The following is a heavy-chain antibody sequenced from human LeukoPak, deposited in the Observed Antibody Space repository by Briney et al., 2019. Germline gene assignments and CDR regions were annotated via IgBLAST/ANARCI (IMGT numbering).Heavy chain of an antibody. Sequence: GESLKISCKGSGDSFTSYWIAWVRQMPGKGLEWMGIIYPHDSNTRYSPSFQGQVTISADKSISTAYLQWSSLKASDTAMYYCARSRGTYSSWLDYWGQGTLVTVPS. D-gene: IGHD6-13*01. CDR3: ARSRGTYSSWLDY. CDR2: IYPHDSNT. V-gene: IGHV5-51*01. CDR1: GDSFTSYW. J-gene: IGHJ4*02.